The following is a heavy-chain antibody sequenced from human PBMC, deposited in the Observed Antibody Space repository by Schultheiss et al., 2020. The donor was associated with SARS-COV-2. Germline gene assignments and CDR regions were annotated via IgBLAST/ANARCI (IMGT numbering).Heavy chain of an antibody. D-gene: IGHD2-8*01. V-gene: IGHV1-3*01. CDR2: INAGNGNT. CDR3: ARGGLMGVLMVYAATHFDY. Sequence: ASVKVSCKASGYTFTNYAMHWVRQAPGQRLEWMGWINAGNGNTKYSQKFQGRVTITRDTSASTAYMELSSLRSEDTAVYYCARGGLMGVLMVYAATHFDYWGQGTLVTVSS. J-gene: IGHJ4*02. CDR1: GYTFTNYA.